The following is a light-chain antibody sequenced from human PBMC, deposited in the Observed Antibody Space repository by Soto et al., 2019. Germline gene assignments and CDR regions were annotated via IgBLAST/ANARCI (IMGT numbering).Light chain of an antibody. V-gene: IGKV3-15*01. CDR1: QSIHTN. CDR3: PQYNTWPRT. J-gene: IGKJ1*01. CDR2: GAS. Sequence: ETVMTQSEATLSVSPGERATLSCRASQSIHTNLAWYQQKPGQPPRLLIYGASTRVTGIPTRFSGSGSGTEFTLTISSLQSEDFAVYYCPQYNTWPRTFGQGTKVELK.